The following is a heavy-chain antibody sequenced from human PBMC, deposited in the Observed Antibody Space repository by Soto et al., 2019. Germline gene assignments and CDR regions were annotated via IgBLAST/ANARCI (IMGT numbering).Heavy chain of an antibody. CDR1: GYSFSSYW. J-gene: IGHJ6*02. CDR3: VTSAVSSPSFGLDV. D-gene: IGHD2-2*01. CDR2: IYPADSDI. Sequence: PGESLKISCKGSGYSFSSYWIAWVRQMPGKGLEWMGIIYPADSDIRYSESSEGHVTISVDKAISTAYLRGSSLKASDTALYYCVTSAVSSPSFGLDVWGQGTTVTVSS. V-gene: IGHV5-51*01.